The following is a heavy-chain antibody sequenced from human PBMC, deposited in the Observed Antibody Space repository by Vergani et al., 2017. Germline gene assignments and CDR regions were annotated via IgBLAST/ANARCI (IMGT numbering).Heavy chain of an antibody. CDR3: ASHRYSGSSPYWYFDL. Sequence: EVQLVQSGAEVKKPGESLRISCKGSGYSFTSYWISWVRQMPGKGLEWMGRIDPSDSYTNYSPSFRGHVTISADKSISTAYLQWSSLKASDTAMYYCASHRYSGSSPYWYFDLWGRGTLVTVSS. CDR1: GYSFTSYW. J-gene: IGHJ2*01. CDR2: IDPSDSYT. V-gene: IGHV5-10-1*03. D-gene: IGHD1-26*01.